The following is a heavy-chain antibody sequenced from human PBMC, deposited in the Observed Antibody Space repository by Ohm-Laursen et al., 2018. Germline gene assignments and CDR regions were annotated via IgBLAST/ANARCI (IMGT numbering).Heavy chain of an antibody. J-gene: IGHJ4*02. D-gene: IGHD3-22*01. V-gene: IGHV4-34*01. CDR3: ARGMDTYYYDSMAY. CDR1: GGSFSGYY. Sequence: SDTLSLTCVVYGGSFSGYYWSWIRQPPGKGLEWIGEINHSGSTNYNPSLKSRVTISVDTSKNQFSLKLSSVTAADTAVYYCARGMDTYYYDSMAYWGQGTLVTVSS. CDR2: INHSGST.